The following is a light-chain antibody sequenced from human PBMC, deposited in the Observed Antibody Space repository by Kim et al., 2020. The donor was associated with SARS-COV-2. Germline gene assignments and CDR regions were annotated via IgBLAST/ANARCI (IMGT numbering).Light chain of an antibody. CDR3: QVWDSSSDQV. CDR1: NSGSKR. Sequence: APGKTARISGGGNNSGSKRVHWYQEKPGQAPVLVIYYDSDRPSGSPERFSGSNSGNTDTLTISRVEAGDEADYYCQVWDSSSDQVFGGGTQLTVL. V-gene: IGLV3-21*04. J-gene: IGLJ7*01. CDR2: YDS.